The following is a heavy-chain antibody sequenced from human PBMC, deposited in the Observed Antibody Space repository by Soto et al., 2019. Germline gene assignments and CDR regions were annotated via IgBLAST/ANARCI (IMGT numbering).Heavy chain of an antibody. Sequence: GASVKVSCKVSGYTLTELSMHWVRQAPGKGLEWMGGFDPEDGETIYAQKFQGRVTMTEDTSTDTAYMELSSLRSEDTAVYYCARELPAGPGTFREDAFDIWGQGTTVTVSS. CDR1: GYTLTELS. J-gene: IGHJ3*02. CDR2: FDPEDGET. D-gene: IGHD2-2*01. V-gene: IGHV1-24*01. CDR3: ARELPAGPGTFREDAFDI.